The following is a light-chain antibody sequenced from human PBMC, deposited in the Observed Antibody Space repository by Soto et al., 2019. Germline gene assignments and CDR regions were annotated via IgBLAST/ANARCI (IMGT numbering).Light chain of an antibody. Sequence: ETVMTQSPATLSLSPGERATLSCRASQNVRDSISWYQQKPGQAPRLLIYGASTRATGVPARFSGSGSGTEFTLTISSLQSEDFAVYYCQQYDTWPRTFGQGTKVEIK. CDR3: QQYDTWPRT. V-gene: IGKV3-15*01. CDR1: QNVRDS. CDR2: GAS. J-gene: IGKJ1*01.